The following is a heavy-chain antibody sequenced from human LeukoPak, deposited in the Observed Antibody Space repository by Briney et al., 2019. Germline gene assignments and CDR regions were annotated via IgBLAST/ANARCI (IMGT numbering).Heavy chain of an antibody. D-gene: IGHD3-10*01. CDR1: GFTFSSYG. CDR3: ARNFISMVRGVIITTYFDY. V-gene: IGHV3-30*02. Sequence: GGSLRLSCVASGFTFSSYGMHWVRQAPGKGLEWVAFIWSDGSKKYYADSVKGRFTISRDNSKNTLYLQMNSLRTEDTALYYCARNFISMVRGVIITTYFDYWGQGTLVTVSS. J-gene: IGHJ4*02. CDR2: IWSDGSKK.